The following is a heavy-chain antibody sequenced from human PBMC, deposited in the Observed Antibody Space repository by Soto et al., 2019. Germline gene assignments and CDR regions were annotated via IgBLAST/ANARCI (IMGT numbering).Heavy chain of an antibody. V-gene: IGHV3-33*01. D-gene: IGHD3-10*01. CDR1: GFTFSSYG. J-gene: IGHJ4*02. Sequence: QVQLVESGGGVVQPAKSLRLSCAASGFTFSSYGMHWVRQAPGKGLEWVAVIWYDGSIKYYADSVKGRFIISRDNSNNTLYLQINSLRAEDTAVYYCARDRLRGSMVRGVMGYWGQGTLVTVSS. CDR3: ARDRLRGSMVRGVMGY. CDR2: IWYDGSIK.